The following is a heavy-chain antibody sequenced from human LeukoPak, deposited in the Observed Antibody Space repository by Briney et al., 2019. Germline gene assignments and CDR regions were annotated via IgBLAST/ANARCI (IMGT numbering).Heavy chain of an antibody. CDR2: INADDGNT. Sequence: GASVKVSCKPSGYTFTTYAIHWVRQAPGQRLEWMGLINADDGNTRYSQRFQGRVTITRDTSANTAYMELSSLRFEDTAVYYCARDSGSGNNDYWGQGTLVTVSS. J-gene: IGHJ4*02. V-gene: IGHV1-3*01. D-gene: IGHD1-26*01. CDR3: ARDSGSGNNDY. CDR1: GYTFTTYA.